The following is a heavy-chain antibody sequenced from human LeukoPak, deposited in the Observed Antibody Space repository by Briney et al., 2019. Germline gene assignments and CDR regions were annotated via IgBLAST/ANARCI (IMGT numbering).Heavy chain of an antibody. D-gene: IGHD1-14*01. CDR3: ARTHPTGYFDY. V-gene: IGHV3-53*01. Sequence: PGGSLRLSCAASRFTVSSNYMSWVRQAPGKGLEWVSVIHDGGGTYYADSVKGRFTISRDNSKNTVYLQMNSLRAGDTAVYYCARTHPTGYFDYWGQGTLVTVSS. CDR1: RFTVSSNY. J-gene: IGHJ4*02. CDR2: IHDGGGT.